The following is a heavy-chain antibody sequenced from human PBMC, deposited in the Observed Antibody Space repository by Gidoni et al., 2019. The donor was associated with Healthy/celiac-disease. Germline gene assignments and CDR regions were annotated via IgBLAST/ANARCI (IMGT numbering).Heavy chain of an antibody. CDR2: IIPIFGTA. D-gene: IGHD2-2*01. CDR3: ARVVVPAATLYYYGMDV. Sequence: QVQLVQSGAAVKKPGSSVKVSCKASGGTFRSYAISWVRQAPGQGLEWMGGIIPIFGTANYAQKFQGRVTITADESTSTAYMELSSLRSEDTAVYYCARVVVPAATLYYYGMDVWGQGTTVTVSS. J-gene: IGHJ6*02. CDR1: GGTFRSYA. V-gene: IGHV1-69*01.